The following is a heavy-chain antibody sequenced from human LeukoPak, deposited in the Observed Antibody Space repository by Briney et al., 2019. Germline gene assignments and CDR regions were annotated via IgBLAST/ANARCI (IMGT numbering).Heavy chain of an antibody. J-gene: IGHJ4*02. V-gene: IGHV4-59*01. CDR1: GGSISSYY. Sequence: SEPLSLTCTVSGGSISSYYWSWIRQPPGKGLEWIGYIYYSGSTNYNPSLKSRVTISVDTSKNQFSLKLSSVTAADTAVYYCARLDDRAARIGVGHSSSWSSRRGFDYWGQGTLVTVSS. CDR2: IYYSGST. D-gene: IGHD6-13*01. CDR3: ARLDDRAARIGVGHSSSWSSRRGFDY.